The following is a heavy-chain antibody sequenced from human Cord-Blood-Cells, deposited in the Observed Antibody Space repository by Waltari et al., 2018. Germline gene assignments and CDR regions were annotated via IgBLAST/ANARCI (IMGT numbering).Heavy chain of an antibody. CDR3: ATVRVEMATIRSLNFDY. CDR1: GDTYSSYA. CDR2: RIPILGIT. J-gene: IGHJ4*02. V-gene: IGHV1-69*09. D-gene: IGHD2-21*01. Sequence: QVQLVQSGAEVKKPGSSVKVSCKASGDTYSSYAISWVRQDPGQGVEWMGKRIPILGITNCEQKFQVRVTITANKTTSTAYKPLSSLRSEDTAVYYCATVRVEMATIRSLNFDYWGQGTLVTVSS.